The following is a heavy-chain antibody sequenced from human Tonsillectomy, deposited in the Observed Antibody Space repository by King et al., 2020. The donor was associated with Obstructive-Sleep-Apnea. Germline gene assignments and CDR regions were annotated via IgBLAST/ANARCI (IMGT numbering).Heavy chain of an antibody. CDR2: ISWDGGST. CDR3: AKDNTVVVPAARKASYYYGMDV. V-gene: IGHV3-43D*03. CDR1: GFTFDDYA. J-gene: IGHJ6*02. Sequence: VQLVESGGVVVQPGGSLRLSCAASGFTFDDYAMHWVRQAPGKGLEWVSLISWDGGSTYYADSVKGRFTISRDNSKNSLYLQMNSLRAEDTALYYCAKDNTVVVPAARKASYYYGMDVWGQGTTVTVSS. D-gene: IGHD2-2*01.